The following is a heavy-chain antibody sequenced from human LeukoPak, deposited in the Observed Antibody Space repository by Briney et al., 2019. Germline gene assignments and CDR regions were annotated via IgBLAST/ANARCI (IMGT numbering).Heavy chain of an antibody. V-gene: IGHV4-39*01. Sequence: PSETLSLTCTVSGGSISSSSYYWGWIRQPPGKGLEWIGSIYYSGSTYYNPSLKSRVTISVDTSKNQFSLKLSSVTTADTAVYYCASLGKVVAGTRDFDYWGQGTLVTVSS. CDR2: IYYSGST. CDR1: GGSISSSSYY. CDR3: ASLGKVVAGTRDFDY. J-gene: IGHJ4*02. D-gene: IGHD6-19*01.